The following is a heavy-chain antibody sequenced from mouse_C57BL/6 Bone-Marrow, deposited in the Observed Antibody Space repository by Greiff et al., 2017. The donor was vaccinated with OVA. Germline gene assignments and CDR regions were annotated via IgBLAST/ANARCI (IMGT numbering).Heavy chain of an antibody. CDR1: GYTFPSSW. CDR3: ARDDFYAMDY. CDR2: IHPNSGST. Sequence: VQLQQPGAELVKPGASVKLSCKASGYTFPSSWMHWVKQRPGQGLEWIGMIHPNSGSTNYNEKFKSKATLTVDKSSSTAYMQLSSLTSEDSAVYYCARDDFYAMDYWGQGTSVTVSS. V-gene: IGHV1-64*01. J-gene: IGHJ4*01.